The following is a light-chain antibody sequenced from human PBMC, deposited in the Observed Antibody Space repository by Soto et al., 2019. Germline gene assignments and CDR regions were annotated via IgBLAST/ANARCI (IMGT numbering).Light chain of an antibody. CDR2: DVS. J-gene: IGLJ2*01. CDR3: ISYTSSSTLEV. V-gene: IGLV2-14*01. Sequence: QSVLTQPASVSGSPGQSITISCTGTSSDVGGYNYVSWYQQHPGKAPKLMIYDVSNRPSGVSNRFSGSKSGNTASLTISGLQAEDEADYYCISYTSSSTLEVFGGGTKLTVL. CDR1: SSDVGGYNY.